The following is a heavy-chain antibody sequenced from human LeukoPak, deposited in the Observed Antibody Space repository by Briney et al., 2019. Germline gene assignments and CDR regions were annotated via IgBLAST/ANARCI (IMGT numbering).Heavy chain of an antibody. J-gene: IGHJ4*02. Sequence: SETLSLTCTVSGDSISTYYWSWIRQPPGKGLEWIGYIYYSGSTNYIPSLRSRLTISVDTSKNQFSLKLSSVTAADTAVYYCAREDITGTASYFDYWGQGTLVTVSS. CDR1: GDSISTYY. CDR3: AREDITGTASYFDY. CDR2: IYYSGST. V-gene: IGHV4-59*01. D-gene: IGHD1-7*01.